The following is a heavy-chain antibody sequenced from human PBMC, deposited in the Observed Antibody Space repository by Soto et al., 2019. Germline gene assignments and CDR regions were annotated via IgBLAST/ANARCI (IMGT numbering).Heavy chain of an antibody. V-gene: IGHV3-74*01. Sequence: GGSLRLSCAASGFTFTNYWMHWVRQAPGKGLVWISRINNDGSDTNYADSVNGRFTISRDNVRNTVHLQMNSLRAEDTAVYYCVRDLPTVLELFDFWGQGTVVTVS. D-gene: IGHD1-7*01. CDR3: VRDLPTVLELFDF. CDR2: INNDGSDT. J-gene: IGHJ4*02. CDR1: GFTFTNYW.